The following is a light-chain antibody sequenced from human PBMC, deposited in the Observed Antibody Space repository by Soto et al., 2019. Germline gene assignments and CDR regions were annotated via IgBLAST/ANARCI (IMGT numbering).Light chain of an antibody. CDR3: QQLKKYPLS. Sequence: IQFTQSPSSLSSSIGNRVTITCRANQDISSYLAWYRQKAGKAPELLIEAASTLQSGVPSRFSGSGSGTDFALTISSLQPEDFATYYCQQLKKYPLSFGGGTKV. CDR1: QDISSY. CDR2: AAS. J-gene: IGKJ4*01. V-gene: IGKV1-9*01.